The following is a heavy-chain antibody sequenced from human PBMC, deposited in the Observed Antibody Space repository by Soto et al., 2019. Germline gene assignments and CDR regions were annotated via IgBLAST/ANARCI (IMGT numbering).Heavy chain of an antibody. D-gene: IGHD6-19*01. CDR1: GFTFSNYS. CDR2: ISSSSSYI. CDR3: ASVSGSSRMYYFDY. V-gene: IGHV3-21*01. J-gene: IGHJ4*02. Sequence: EVQLVESGGGLVKPGGSLRLACAATGFTFSNYSMNWVRQAPGKGLEWVSSISSSSSYIYYADSVKGRFTISRDNAKNSLYLQMNSLRAEDTAVYYCASVSGSSRMYYFDYSGQGTLVTVSS.